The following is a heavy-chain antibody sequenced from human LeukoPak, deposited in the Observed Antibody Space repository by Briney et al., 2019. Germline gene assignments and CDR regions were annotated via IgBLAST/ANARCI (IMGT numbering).Heavy chain of an antibody. V-gene: IGHV3-53*01. CDR2: IYSGGST. J-gene: IGHJ4*02. CDR1: GFTVSSNY. CDR3: ARERRANWGEYYFDY. Sequence: AGGSLRLSCAASGFTVSSNYMSWVRQAPGKGLEWVSVIYSGGSTYYADSVKGRFTISRDNSKNTLYLQMNSLRAEDTAVYYCARERRANWGEYYFDYWGQGTLVTVSS. D-gene: IGHD7-27*01.